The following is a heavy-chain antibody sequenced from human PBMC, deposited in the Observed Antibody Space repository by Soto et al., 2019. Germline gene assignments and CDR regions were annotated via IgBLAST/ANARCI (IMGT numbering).Heavy chain of an antibody. CDR2: LSGDGKAT. J-gene: IGHJ5*02. D-gene: IGHD3-3*01. CDR3: ARITRS. CDR1: GLTVGSSA. Sequence: EVRLLESGGGLVQPGGSLRLSCAASGLTVGSSAMTWVRQAPGKGLEWISSLSGDGKATYYADSVKGRFTISRDISKNTLFLQMDSMRVEDTATYFCARITRSWGQGTRSPSPQ. V-gene: IGHV3-23*01.